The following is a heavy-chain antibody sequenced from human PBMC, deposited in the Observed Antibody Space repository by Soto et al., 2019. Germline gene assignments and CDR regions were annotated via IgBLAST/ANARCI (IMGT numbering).Heavy chain of an antibody. J-gene: IGHJ5*02. Sequence: QVQLVQSGAEVKKPGASVKVSCKASGYTFTGYYMHWVRQAPGQGLEWMGWINPNSGGTNYAQKFQGWVTMTRDTSISTAYMELSRLRSDDTAVYYCARDPHRLALAAASLVGRLDPWGQGTLVTVSS. CDR2: INPNSGGT. CDR3: ARDPHRLALAAASLVGRLDP. V-gene: IGHV1-2*04. CDR1: GYTFTGYY. D-gene: IGHD6-13*01.